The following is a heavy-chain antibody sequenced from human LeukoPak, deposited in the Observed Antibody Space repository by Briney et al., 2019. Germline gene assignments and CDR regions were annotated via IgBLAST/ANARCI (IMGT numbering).Heavy chain of an antibody. Sequence: PGGSLRLSCAAPGFTFRSYSMHWVRQAPGKGLEWVSYISSTSSTIYYADSVKGRFTISRDNAKNSLYLQMNSLRDEDTAVYYCARAAPYYYDSSGYSAFDSWGQGTMVTVSA. J-gene: IGHJ3*02. V-gene: IGHV3-48*02. CDR3: ARAAPYYYDSSGYSAFDS. D-gene: IGHD3-22*01. CDR1: GFTFRSYS. CDR2: ISSTSSTI.